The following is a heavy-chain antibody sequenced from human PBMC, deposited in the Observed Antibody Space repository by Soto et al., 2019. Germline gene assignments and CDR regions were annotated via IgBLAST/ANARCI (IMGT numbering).Heavy chain of an antibody. V-gene: IGHV3-11*01. D-gene: IGHD3-3*01. CDR3: ARSELRGITIFGSPIGYGMDV. CDR2: ISSSGSTI. J-gene: IGHJ6*02. Sequence: PGGSLRLSCAASGFTFSGYYMSWIRQAPGKGLEWVSYISSSGSTIYYADSVKGRFTISRDNAKNSLYLQMNSLRAEDTAVYYCARSELRGITIFGSPIGYGMDVWGQGTTVTVSS. CDR1: GFTFSGYY.